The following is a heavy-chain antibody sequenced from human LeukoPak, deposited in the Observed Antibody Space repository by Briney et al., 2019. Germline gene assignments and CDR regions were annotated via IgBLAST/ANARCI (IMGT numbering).Heavy chain of an antibody. V-gene: IGHV3-33*01. J-gene: IGHJ4*02. CDR3: VRVPSDTGSYYDY. D-gene: IGHD3-10*01. Sequence: PGRSLRLSCTASGFHFSTYGMHWVRQAPGKGLEWVGVIWYDGSNKIYAESVKGRFTISRDNSKNTLYLQMNSLRAEDTAVYYCVRVPSDTGSYYDYWGQGTLVTVSS. CDR1: GFHFSTYG. CDR2: IWYDGSNK.